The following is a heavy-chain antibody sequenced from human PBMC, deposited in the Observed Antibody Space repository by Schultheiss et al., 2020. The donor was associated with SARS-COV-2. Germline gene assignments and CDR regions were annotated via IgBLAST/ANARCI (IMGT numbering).Heavy chain of an antibody. V-gene: IGHV3-30*02. Sequence: GGSLRLSCAASGFTFSSYGMHWVRQAPGKGLEWVAFIRYDGSNKYYADSVKGRFTISRDNSKNTLYLQMNSLRAEDTAVYYCAKTSTVTRENYYYYYMDVWGKGTTVTVSS. D-gene: IGHD4-17*01. CDR2: IRYDGSNK. CDR1: GFTFSSYG. J-gene: IGHJ6*03. CDR3: AKTSTVTRENYYYYYMDV.